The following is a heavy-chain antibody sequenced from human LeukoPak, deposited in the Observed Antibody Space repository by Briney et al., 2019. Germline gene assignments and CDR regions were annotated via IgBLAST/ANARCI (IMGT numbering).Heavy chain of an antibody. V-gene: IGHV3-23*01. CDR1: GLTFGTYA. J-gene: IGHJ3*02. CDR3: ARDSRRDGFDI. CDR2: ISGSGGST. Sequence: GGSLRLSCAASGLTFGTYAMSWVRQAPGKGLEWVSSISGSGGSTYYADSVKGRFTISRDNSKNTLYLQMNSLRADDTAVYYCARDSRRDGFDIWGQGTMVSVSS.